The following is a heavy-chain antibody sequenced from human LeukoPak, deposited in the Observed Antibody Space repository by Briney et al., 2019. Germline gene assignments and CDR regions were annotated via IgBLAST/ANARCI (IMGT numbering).Heavy chain of an antibody. D-gene: IGHD5-24*01. CDR1: GYTFTSYY. V-gene: IGHV1-46*01. CDR2: INPSGGST. Sequence: EATVKVSCKASGYTFTSYYMHWVRQAPGQGLEWMGIINPSGGSTSYAQKFQGRVTMTRDMSTSTVYMELRSLRSDDTAVYYCARRRRWLQFKYYYYMDVWGKGTTVTISS. J-gene: IGHJ6*03. CDR3: ARRRRWLQFKYYYYMDV.